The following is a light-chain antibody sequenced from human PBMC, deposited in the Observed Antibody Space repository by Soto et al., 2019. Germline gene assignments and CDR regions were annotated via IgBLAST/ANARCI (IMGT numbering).Light chain of an antibody. J-gene: IGKJ4*01. CDR3: QMCKTAPFT. V-gene: IGKV1-27*01. Sequence: DIQMTQSPSSRSASVGDRVTITCRASQGIANYLAWYQQKPGRVPKLLIYAASTLQSGVPSRFTGSGSGTDFTLTINSLQPEDVATYYCQMCKTAPFTFGGGTKVEIK. CDR1: QGIANY. CDR2: AAS.